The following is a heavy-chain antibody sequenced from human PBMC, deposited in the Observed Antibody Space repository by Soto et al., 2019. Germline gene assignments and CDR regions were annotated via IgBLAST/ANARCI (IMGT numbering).Heavy chain of an antibody. J-gene: IGHJ6*02. CDR1: GYSFTDYH. CDR3: ARGDSTDCSNGVCSFFYNHDMDV. D-gene: IGHD2-8*01. V-gene: IGHV1-2*04. Sequence: ASVKVSCKASGYSFTDYHIHWVRQAPGQGLEWLGRNNPKSGGTSTAQKFQGWVTMTTDTYISTASMELTRLPSDDTAIYYCARGDSTDCSNGVCSFFYNHDMDVWGQGTTVTVSS. CDR2: NNPKSGGT.